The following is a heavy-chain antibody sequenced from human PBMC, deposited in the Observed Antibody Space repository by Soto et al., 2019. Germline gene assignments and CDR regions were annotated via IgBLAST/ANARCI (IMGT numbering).Heavy chain of an antibody. CDR3: AKGASHAPFEK. J-gene: IGHJ4*02. V-gene: IGHV3-23*01. CDR2: ISGSGDKT. CDR1: GIAFNDFA. Sequence: GGSLRLSCAASGIAFNDFAMNWVRQAPGKGPEWLSTISGSGDKTFHSDSVKGRFNISRDSSNNKMFLQMNSLRAEDTAIYYCAKGASHAPFEKWGRGTLVTSPQ.